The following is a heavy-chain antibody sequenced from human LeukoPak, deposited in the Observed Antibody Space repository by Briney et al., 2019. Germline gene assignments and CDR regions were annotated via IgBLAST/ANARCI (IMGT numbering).Heavy chain of an antibody. CDR2: IIPIFGTA. CDR1: GGTFSSYA. J-gene: IGHJ3*02. CDR3: ARDPHDYGTPDAFDI. Sequence: ASVKVSCKASGGTFSSYAISWVRQAPGQGLEWMGGIIPIFGTANYAQKFQGRVTITADKSTSTAYMELSSLRSEDTAVYYCARDPHDYGTPDAFDIWGQGTMVTVSS. D-gene: IGHD4-17*01. V-gene: IGHV1-69*06.